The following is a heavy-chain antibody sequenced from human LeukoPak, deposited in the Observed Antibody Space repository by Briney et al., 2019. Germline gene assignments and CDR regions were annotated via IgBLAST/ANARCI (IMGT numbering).Heavy chain of an antibody. J-gene: IGHJ3*02. CDR1: GYTFTGYY. V-gene: IGHV1-3*03. CDR2: INAGTGNT. CDR3: ARGQYYYASGSSFLKRGVSSFDI. D-gene: IGHD3-10*01. Sequence: GASVKVSCKASGYTFTGYYMHWVQQAPGQGLEWMGSINAGTGNTKYSQEFQGRVTITRDTSASTAYMELSSLRSEDMAVYYCARGQYYYASGSSFLKRGVSSFDIWGQGTMVTVSS.